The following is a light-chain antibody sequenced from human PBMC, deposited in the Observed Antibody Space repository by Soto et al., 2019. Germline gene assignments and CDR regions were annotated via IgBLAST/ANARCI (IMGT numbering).Light chain of an antibody. Sequence: QSALTQPASVSGSPGQSITISCTGTNSDVGAHNYVSWYQQHPGKAPKLMIHDVSYRPSGVSSRFSGSKSGNTASLTITGLQAEDEADYYCTSYTTPTTLVLFGTGTKLTVL. CDR2: DVS. CDR3: TSYTTPTTLVL. J-gene: IGLJ3*02. V-gene: IGLV2-14*01. CDR1: NSDVGAHNY.